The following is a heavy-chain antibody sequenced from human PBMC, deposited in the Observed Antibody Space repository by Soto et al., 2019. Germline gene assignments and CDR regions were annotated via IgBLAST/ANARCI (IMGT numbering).Heavy chain of an antibody. Sequence: QVQLVQSGAEVKQPGSSVKVSCKASGGVFSNYALTWVRQAPGQGPEWVGGLVPVFGTPNYAPKFQGRVTVTADESTRTGYLELSTLTSADTSIYSCARWSNYLSTGYYFDTWGQGTQVIVSS. CDR3: ARWSNYLSTGYYFDT. D-gene: IGHD3-9*01. CDR2: LVPVFGTP. CDR1: GGVFSNYA. V-gene: IGHV1-69*01. J-gene: IGHJ5*02.